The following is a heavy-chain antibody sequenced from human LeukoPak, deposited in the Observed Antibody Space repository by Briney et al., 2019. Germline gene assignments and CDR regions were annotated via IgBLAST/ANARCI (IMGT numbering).Heavy chain of an antibody. CDR2: IYYSGNT. CDR1: GGSFSGYY. CDR3: AREGSSSVWGTDY. Sequence: PSETLSLTCAVYGGSFSGYYWSWIRQPPGKGLEWIGSIYYSGNTYYNPSLKSRVTISVDTSKNQFSLKLSSVTAADTAVYYCAREGSSSVWGTDYWGQGTLVTVSS. D-gene: IGHD6-13*01. V-gene: IGHV4-34*01. J-gene: IGHJ4*02.